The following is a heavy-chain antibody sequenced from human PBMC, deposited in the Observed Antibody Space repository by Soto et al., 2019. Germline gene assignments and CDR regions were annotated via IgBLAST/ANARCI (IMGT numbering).Heavy chain of an antibody. CDR2: INHSGST. J-gene: IGHJ4*02. D-gene: IGHD2-21*01. Sequence: PSETLSLTCAVYGGSFSGYYWSRIRQPPGKGLEWIGEINHSGSTNYNPSLKGRFTISRDNAKNSLYLQMNSLRAEDTAVYYCARDRGFLWGQGTLVTVSS. CDR3: ARDRGFL. V-gene: IGHV4-34*10. CDR1: GGSFSGYY.